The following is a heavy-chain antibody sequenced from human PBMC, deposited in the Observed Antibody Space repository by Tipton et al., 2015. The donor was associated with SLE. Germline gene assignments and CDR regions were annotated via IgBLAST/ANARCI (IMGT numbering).Heavy chain of an antibody. CDR2: INSDGSST. V-gene: IGHV3-74*01. CDR1: GFTFSSYW. J-gene: IGHJ6*02. Sequence: GSLRLSCAASGFTFSSYWMHWVRQAPGKGLVWVSRINSDGSSTSYADSVKGRFTISRDNAKNTLYLQMNSLRAEDTAVYYCARDPPEQQLVNSYYYYYGMDVWGQGTTVTVSS. CDR3: ARDPPEQQLVNSYYYYYGMDV. D-gene: IGHD6-13*01.